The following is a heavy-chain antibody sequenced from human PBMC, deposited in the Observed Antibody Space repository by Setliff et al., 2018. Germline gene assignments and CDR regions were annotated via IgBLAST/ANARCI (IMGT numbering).Heavy chain of an antibody. CDR1: GSTFTGYY. D-gene: IGHD1-26*01. J-gene: IGHJ4*02. V-gene: IGHV1-2*02. CDR2: ISPNSGDT. CDR3: ARGQQLLTGDFKY. Sequence: GASVKVSCKASGSTFTGYYIHWVRQAPGQGIEWMGWISPNSGDTNYAQKFQGRVTMTRDTSITTAYMEVSRMRSDDTAVYYCARGQQLLTGDFKYWGQGTLVTVSS.